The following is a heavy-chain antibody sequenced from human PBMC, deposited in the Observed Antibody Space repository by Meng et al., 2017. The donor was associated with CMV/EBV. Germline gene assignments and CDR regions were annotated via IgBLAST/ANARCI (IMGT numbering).Heavy chain of an antibody. D-gene: IGHD6-19*01. Sequence: SETLSLTCTVSGYSISSGYHWGWIRQPPGKGLEWIGSIYHSGSTYYNPSLKSRVTISVDTSKNQFSLKLSSVTAADTAVYYCARGISEAGPFDYWGQGTLVTVSS. CDR2: IYHSGST. CDR3: ARGISEAGPFDY. CDR1: GYSISSGYH. J-gene: IGHJ4*02. V-gene: IGHV4-38-2*02.